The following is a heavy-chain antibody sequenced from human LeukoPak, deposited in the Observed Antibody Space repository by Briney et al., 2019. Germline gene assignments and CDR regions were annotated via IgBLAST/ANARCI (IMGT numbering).Heavy chain of an antibody. CDR2: IIYSGTT. V-gene: IGHV4-59*11. J-gene: IGHJ4*02. CDR3: ARGRGYGYGIDY. CDR1: GGSISSHY. D-gene: IGHD5-18*01. Sequence: SETLSLTCTVSGGSISSHYWSCIRQPPGKGLEWIGYIIYSGTTNDNPSLKSRVTISVDTSKNQFSLRLSSVTAADTAVYYCARGRGYGYGIDYWGQGNLVTVSS.